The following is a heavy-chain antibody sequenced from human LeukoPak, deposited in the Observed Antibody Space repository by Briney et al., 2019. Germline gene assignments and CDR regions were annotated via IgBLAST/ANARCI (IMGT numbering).Heavy chain of an antibody. CDR1: AFTFSSYA. CDR2: ISASGGST. D-gene: IGHD5-12*01. J-gene: IGHJ4*02. CDR3: TTRLRNHFDY. Sequence: GGSLRLSCAASAFTFSSYAMSWVRQAPGKGLEWVSGISASGGSTYYAGSVKGRFTISRDDSQNIVYLQMDSLRAEDTALYYCTTRLRNHFDYWGQGAQVTVSS. V-gene: IGHV3-23*01.